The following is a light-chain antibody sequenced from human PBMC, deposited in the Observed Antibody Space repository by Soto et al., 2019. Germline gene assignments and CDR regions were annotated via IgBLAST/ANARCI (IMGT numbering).Light chain of an antibody. J-gene: IGLJ2*01. V-gene: IGLV2-11*01. Sequence: QSALTQPRSVSGSPGQSVTISCTGTSSDVGGYNYVSWYQQHPGKAPKLMIYDVGKRPSGVPDRFSGSKSGNTASLTISGLQAEDEADYYCCSYAGSRVVFGGGTKLTVL. CDR1: SSDVGGYNY. CDR2: DVG. CDR3: CSYAGSRVV.